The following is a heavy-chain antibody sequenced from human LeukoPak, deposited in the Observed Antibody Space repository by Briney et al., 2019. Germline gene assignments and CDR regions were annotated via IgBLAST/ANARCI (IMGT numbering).Heavy chain of an antibody. V-gene: IGHV3-23*01. CDR1: GFTFSSYA. CDR3: AKDNSGSYSRFGY. Sequence: GGSLRLSCAASGFTFSSYAMSWVRQAPGKGLEWVSAISGSGGSTYYADSVKGRFTISIDNSKNTLYLQINSLRAEDTAVYYCAKDNSGSYSRFGYWGQGTLVTVSS. D-gene: IGHD1-26*01. J-gene: IGHJ4*02. CDR2: ISGSGGST.